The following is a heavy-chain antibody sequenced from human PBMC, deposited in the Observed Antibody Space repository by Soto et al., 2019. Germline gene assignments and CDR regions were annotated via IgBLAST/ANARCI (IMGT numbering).Heavy chain of an antibody. CDR2: ITGSGDRT. CDR3: AKEASKVAGTTFYN. Sequence: EVQLLESGGGLVQPGGSLRLSCAASGFTFSSYAMSWVRQAPGKGLEWVSSITGSGDRTYHADSVKGRFTIFRDNSKNPMWLQMDSLRAEDTAMYYCAKEASKVAGTTFYNWGQGTLVTVSS. J-gene: IGHJ4*02. D-gene: IGHD1-7*01. CDR1: GFTFSSYA. V-gene: IGHV3-23*01.